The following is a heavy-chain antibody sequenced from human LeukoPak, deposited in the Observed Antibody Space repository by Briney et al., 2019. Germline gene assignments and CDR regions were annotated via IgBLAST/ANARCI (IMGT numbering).Heavy chain of an antibody. CDR1: GFTFISYS. CDR3: ARVGEKAFHLWPEIDY. D-gene: IGHD5-24*01. Sequence: GSLRRSCAASGFTFISYSMNWVRQAPGKGLEGVSSISSISYIYYAYSVKGRFTISRDNAEKSLYMQMNSLRAEDTAVYYCARVGEKAFHLWPEIDYWGQGTLVTVSS. CDR2: ISSISYI. V-gene: IGHV3-21*01. J-gene: IGHJ4*02.